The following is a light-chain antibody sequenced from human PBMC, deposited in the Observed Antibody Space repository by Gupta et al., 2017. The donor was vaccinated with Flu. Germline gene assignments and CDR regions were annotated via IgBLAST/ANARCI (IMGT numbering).Light chain of an antibody. CDR3: TSWDESLSSWV. CDR2: SSS. Sequence: QSLLTQPPPASGTPGQRVTISCSGTSSSIGSNTVTWYQQLPGTAPKLLIHSSSQRPSGVPDRFSGSKSGTSASLAISGLQPEDEAEYYCTSWDESLSSWVFGGGTKMTVL. CDR1: SSSIGSNT. V-gene: IGLV1-44*01. J-gene: IGLJ3*02.